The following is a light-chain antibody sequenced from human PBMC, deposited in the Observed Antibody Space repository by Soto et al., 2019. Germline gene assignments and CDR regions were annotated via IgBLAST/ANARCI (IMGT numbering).Light chain of an antibody. CDR2: AAS. CDR3: HQTYNTLYT. J-gene: IGKJ2*01. CDR1: QTIDNY. Sequence: DIQMTQSPSSLSASVGDRVTISCRTSQTIDNYLNWYQQKPGQAPQLLISAASTLQSGVPSRFSGSGSGTGFTLTISSLQPEDYATYYCHQTYNTLYTFGQGTKVEIK. V-gene: IGKV1-39*01.